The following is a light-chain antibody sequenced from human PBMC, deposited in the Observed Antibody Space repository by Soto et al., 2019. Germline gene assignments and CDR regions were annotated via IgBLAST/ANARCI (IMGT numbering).Light chain of an antibody. V-gene: IGKV4-1*01. CDR2: WAS. CDR1: QSVLYSSNNKNY. Sequence: DIVMTQSPDSLAVSLGERATINCKSSQSVLYSSNNKNYLAWYQQKPGQPPKLLIYWASTRESGVPDRFSGSGSGTYFTLTISSLQAEAVAVYYCQQYYSTPWTFCQGTKLEIK. CDR3: QQYYSTPWT. J-gene: IGKJ1*01.